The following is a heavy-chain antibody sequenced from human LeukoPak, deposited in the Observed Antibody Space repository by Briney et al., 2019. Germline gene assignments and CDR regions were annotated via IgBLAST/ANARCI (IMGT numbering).Heavy chain of an antibody. D-gene: IGHD3-10*01. V-gene: IGHV1-24*01. J-gene: IGHJ6*02. CDR1: GHTLTELS. Sequence: GASVTVSCKVSGHTLTELSMHWVRQAPGKGLEWMGGFDPEDGETIYAQKFQGRVTMTEDTSTDTAYMELSSLRSEDTAVYYCATAYYASGGYYYYGMDVWGQGTTVTVSS. CDR3: ATAYYASGGYYYYGMDV. CDR2: FDPEDGET.